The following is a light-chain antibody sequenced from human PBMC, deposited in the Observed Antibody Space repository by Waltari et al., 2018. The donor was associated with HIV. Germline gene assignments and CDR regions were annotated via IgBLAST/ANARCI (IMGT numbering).Light chain of an antibody. Sequence: QSVLTQPPSVSGAPGQRVTISCTGRSSNTGPGYDVHGYKQLPGTAPKLLIYGNSNRPSGVPDRFSGSKSGTSASLAITGLQAEDEADYYCQSYDSSLSGSVVFGGGTKLTVL. CDR1: SSNTGPGYD. CDR2: GNS. CDR3: QSYDSSLSGSVV. J-gene: IGLJ2*01. V-gene: IGLV1-40*01.